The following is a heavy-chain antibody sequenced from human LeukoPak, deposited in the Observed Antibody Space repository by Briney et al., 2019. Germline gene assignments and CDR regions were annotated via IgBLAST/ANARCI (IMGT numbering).Heavy chain of an antibody. D-gene: IGHD6-13*01. J-gene: IGHJ4*02. V-gene: IGHV3-11*06. CDR1: GFTFSDYY. Sequence: GGSLRLSCAASGFTFSDYYMSWIRQAPGKGLEWVSYIGSSGSYTNYADSVKGRFTISRDNSKNTLYLQMNSLRAEDTAVYYCARDRGSRWFGPIDYWGQGTLVTVSS. CDR3: ARDRGSRWFGPIDY. CDR2: IGSSGSYT.